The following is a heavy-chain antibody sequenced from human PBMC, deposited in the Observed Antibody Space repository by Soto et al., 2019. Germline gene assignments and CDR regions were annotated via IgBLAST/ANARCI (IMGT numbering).Heavy chain of an antibody. V-gene: IGHV1-3*01. D-gene: IGHD2-2*01. CDR2: INAGNGNT. Sequence: ASVKVPCKASGYTFTSYAMHWVRQAPGQRLEWMGWINAGNGNTKYSQKFQGRVTITRDTSASTAYMELSSLRSEDTAVYYCARGALCSSTNCFGSGAFDIWGPGTMVTVSS. CDR3: ARGALCSSTNCFGSGAFDI. J-gene: IGHJ3*02. CDR1: GYTFTSYA.